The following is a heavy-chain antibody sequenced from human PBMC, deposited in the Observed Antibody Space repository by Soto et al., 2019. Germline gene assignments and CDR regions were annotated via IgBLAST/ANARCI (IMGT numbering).Heavy chain of an antibody. J-gene: IGHJ4*02. CDR1: GYSISTYW. Sequence: AGSLRLSCAASGYSISTYWMSWVRQAPGKGLEWVANVKQDGSEEYYVDSVKGRFTISRDNAKNSLYLQMNSLRAEDTAVYYCAALDTAMVKTPGNWGQGTLVTVSS. V-gene: IGHV3-7*01. D-gene: IGHD5-18*01. CDR3: AALDTAMVKTPGN. CDR2: VKQDGSEE.